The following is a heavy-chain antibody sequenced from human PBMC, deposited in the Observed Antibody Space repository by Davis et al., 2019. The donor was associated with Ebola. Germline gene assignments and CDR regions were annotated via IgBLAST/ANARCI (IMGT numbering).Heavy chain of an antibody. CDR3: ARRLRFLEWLPTQWFDP. V-gene: IGHV4-59*08. CDR2: IYYSGST. Sequence: SETLSLTCTVSGGSISSYYWSWIRQPPGKGLEWIGYIYYSGSTYYNPSLKSRVTISVDTSKNQFSLKLSSVTAADTAVYYCARRLRFLEWLPTQWFDPWGQGTLVTVSS. D-gene: IGHD3-3*01. CDR1: GGSISSYY. J-gene: IGHJ5*02.